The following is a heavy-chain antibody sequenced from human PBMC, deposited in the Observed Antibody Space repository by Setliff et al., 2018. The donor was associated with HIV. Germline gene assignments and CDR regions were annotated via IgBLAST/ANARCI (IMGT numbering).Heavy chain of an antibody. J-gene: IGHJ4*02. V-gene: IGHV3-48*04. Sequence: GGSLRLSCAASGFNFSMYSMNWVRQAPGKGLEWVSYISSSSSTIYYADSVKGRFTISRDIAKNSLYLQMNSLRAEDTAVYYCARDRASFGYYERLDYWGRGTLVTVSS. CDR1: GFNFSMYS. D-gene: IGHD3-3*01. CDR3: ARDRASFGYYERLDY. CDR2: ISSSSSTI.